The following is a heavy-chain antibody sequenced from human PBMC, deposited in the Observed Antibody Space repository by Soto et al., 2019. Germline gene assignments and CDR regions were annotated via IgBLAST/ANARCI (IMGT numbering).Heavy chain of an antibody. CDR3: VGSLMSRAMESFDY. J-gene: IGHJ4*02. D-gene: IGHD5-18*01. CDR1: AGSISRYY. V-gene: IGHV4-59*01. Sequence: HVQLQESGPGLVKPSEPLSLTCSVSAGSISRYYWGWVRQSPGEGLEWIAHISYTVDASYNPSLMSRVTLSLETSKNQIALSLMSVTAADTAVYYCVGSLMSRAMESFDYWGQGTLVTVTS. CDR2: ISYTVDA.